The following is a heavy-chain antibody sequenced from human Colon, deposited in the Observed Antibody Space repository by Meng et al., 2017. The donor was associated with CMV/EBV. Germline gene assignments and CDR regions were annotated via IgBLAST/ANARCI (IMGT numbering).Heavy chain of an antibody. J-gene: IGHJ4*02. Sequence: ASGFTVSSNYMSWVRQATGEGLEWVSIIYSGGSTYSADSVKGRFTISRDDSKNTLYLQMNSLRAEDTAVYYCARGDGSSGYSYLFDYWGQGTLVTVSS. CDR2: IYSGGST. D-gene: IGHD3-22*01. V-gene: IGHV3-66*02. CDR1: GFTVSSNY. CDR3: ARGDGSSGYSYLFDY.